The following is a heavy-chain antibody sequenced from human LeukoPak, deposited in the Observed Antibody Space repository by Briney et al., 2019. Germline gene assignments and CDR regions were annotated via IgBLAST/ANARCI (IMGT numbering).Heavy chain of an antibody. J-gene: IGHJ4*02. V-gene: IGHV1-8*01. CDR1: GYTFTSYD. CDR2: MNPNSGNT. D-gene: IGHD7-27*01. CDR3: ARADWGSGDY. Sequence: VASVMVPCKASGYTFTSYDINWVRQATGQGLEWLGWMNPNSGNTGYAQKFQGRVTMTRNTSISTAYMELSSLRSEDTAIYYCARADWGSGDYWGQGTLVTVSS.